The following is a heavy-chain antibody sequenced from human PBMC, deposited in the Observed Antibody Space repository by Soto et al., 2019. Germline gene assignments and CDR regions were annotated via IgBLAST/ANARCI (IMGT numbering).Heavy chain of an antibody. J-gene: IGHJ6*02. D-gene: IGHD6-13*01. CDR3: ARDSYSSSWYGYYHYYGMDV. Sequence: ASVKVSCKASGYTFTSYGISWVRQAPGQGLEWMGWISAYNGNTNYAQKLQGRVTMTTDTSTSTAYMELRSLRSDDTAVYYCARDSYSSSWYGYYHYYGMDVWGQGTTVTVS. V-gene: IGHV1-18*01. CDR1: GYTFTSYG. CDR2: ISAYNGNT.